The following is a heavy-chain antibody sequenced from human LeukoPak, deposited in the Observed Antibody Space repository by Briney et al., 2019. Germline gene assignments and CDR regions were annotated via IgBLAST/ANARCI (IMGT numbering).Heavy chain of an antibody. J-gene: IGHJ4*02. D-gene: IGHD5-12*01. CDR1: GYSSTNYW. V-gene: IGHV5-10-1*01. Sequence: GESLKISCKGLGYSSTNYWISWVRQMPGRGLEWIGSIDCSDSYTNYGPSFQGHVTISVDMSISTAYLQWSSLKASDTAMYYCGRHHSGYGDYWGQGTLVTVSS. CDR2: IDCSDSYT. CDR3: GRHHSGYGDY.